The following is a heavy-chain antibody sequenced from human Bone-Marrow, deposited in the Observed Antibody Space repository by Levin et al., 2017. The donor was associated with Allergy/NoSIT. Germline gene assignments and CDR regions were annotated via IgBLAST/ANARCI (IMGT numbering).Heavy chain of an antibody. V-gene: IGHV3-53*01. D-gene: IGHD3-16*01. CDR3: ARRERRDYDSAVGAFHI. CDR2: INSGGAT. J-gene: IGHJ3*02. Sequence: PGGSLRLSCVASGFGINSNHMIWVRQAPGKGLEWVSFINSGGATYYAESVKGRFTISRDNSQNTLFLQMNSLRAEDTAVYYCARRERRDYDSAVGAFHIWGQGTMVTVSS. CDR1: GFGINSNH.